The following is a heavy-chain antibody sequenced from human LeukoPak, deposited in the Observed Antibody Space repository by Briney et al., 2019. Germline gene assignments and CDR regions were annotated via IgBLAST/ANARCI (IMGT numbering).Heavy chain of an antibody. CDR3: ASTGSGSYYPNWFDP. V-gene: IGHV5-51*01. CDR2: IYPGDSDT. D-gene: IGHD3-10*01. J-gene: IGHJ5*02. Sequence: GESLKISYKGSGYSFTSYWIGWVRQMPGKGLEWMGIIYPGDSDTRYSPSFQGQVTISADKSISTAYLQWSSLKASDTAMYYCASTGSGSYYPNWFDPWGQGTLVTVSS. CDR1: GYSFTSYW.